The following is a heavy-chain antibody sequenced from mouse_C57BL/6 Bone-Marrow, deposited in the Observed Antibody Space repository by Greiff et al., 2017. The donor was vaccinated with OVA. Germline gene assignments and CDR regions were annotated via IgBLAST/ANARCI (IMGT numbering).Heavy chain of an antibody. Sequence: QVHVKQSGAELVRPGASVTLSCKASGYTFTDYEMHWVKQTPVHGLEWIGAIDPETGGTAYNQKFKGKAILTADKSSSTAYMELRSLTSEDSAVYYIYYYGSSYGYCDVWGTGTTVTVSS. V-gene: IGHV1-15*01. CDR2: IDPETGGT. J-gene: IGHJ1*03. CDR3: YYYGSSYGYCDV. CDR1: GYTFTDYE. D-gene: IGHD1-1*01.